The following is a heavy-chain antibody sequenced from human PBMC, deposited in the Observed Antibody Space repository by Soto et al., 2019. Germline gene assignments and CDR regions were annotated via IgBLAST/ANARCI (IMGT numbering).Heavy chain of an antibody. V-gene: IGHV3-9*01. CDR3: AKAPNLVTHWFDP. Sequence: EVQLVESGGGLVQPGGSLRLSCAATGITFEEFAIHWVRQAPGKGLEWVSGINWNSGSIGYGDSVKGRFTISRDNAKNSLYLHLNSLRAEDTALYYCAKAPNLVTHWFDPWGQGTLVTVSS. D-gene: IGHD3-9*01. J-gene: IGHJ5*02. CDR1: GITFEEFA. CDR2: INWNSGSI.